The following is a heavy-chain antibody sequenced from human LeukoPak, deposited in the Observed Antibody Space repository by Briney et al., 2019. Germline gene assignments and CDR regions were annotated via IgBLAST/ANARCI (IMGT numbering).Heavy chain of an antibody. J-gene: IGHJ4*02. CDR3: ARANRGGDY. V-gene: IGHV3-48*02. CDR1: GFTVSSNY. CDR2: ISSSSSTI. D-gene: IGHD3-16*01. Sequence: GGSLRLSCAASGFTVSSNYMSWVRQAPGKGLEWVSYISSSSSTIYYADSVKGRFTISRDNAKNSLYLQMNSLRDEDTAVYYCARANRGGDYWGQGTLVTVSS.